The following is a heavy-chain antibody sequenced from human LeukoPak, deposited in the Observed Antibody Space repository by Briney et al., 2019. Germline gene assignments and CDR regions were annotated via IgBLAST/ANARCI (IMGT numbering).Heavy chain of an antibody. D-gene: IGHD3-10*01. V-gene: IGHV1-2*02. CDR1: GYTFTGYY. CDR3: ARDLEVRGVISLPRYYYYGMDV. CDR2: INPNSGGT. J-gene: IGHJ6*02. Sequence: ASVKVSCKASGYTFTGYYMHWVRQAPGQGLEWMGWINPNSGGTNYAQKFQGRVTMTRDTSISTAYMELSRLRSDDTAVYYCARDLEVRGVISLPRYYYYGMDVWGQGTTVTVSS.